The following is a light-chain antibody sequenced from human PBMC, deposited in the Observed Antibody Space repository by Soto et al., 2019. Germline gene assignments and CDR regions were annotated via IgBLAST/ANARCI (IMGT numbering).Light chain of an antibody. Sequence: QSALTQPPSASGSPGQSVTISCTGTSSDVGAYIYVSWYQHHPGKAPKLIIYEASKRPSGVPDRFSGSKSGDTASLTVSELQAEDEADYYCGSYAGGNNPYVFGTGTKLTVL. J-gene: IGLJ1*01. CDR1: SSDVGAYIY. CDR3: GSYAGGNNPYV. CDR2: EAS. V-gene: IGLV2-8*01.